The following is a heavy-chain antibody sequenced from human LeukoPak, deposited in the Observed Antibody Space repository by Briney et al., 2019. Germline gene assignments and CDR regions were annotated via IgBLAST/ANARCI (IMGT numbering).Heavy chain of an antibody. CDR2: ISGSGATT. CDR3: ARDDALWELLVTPPHRDAFDI. J-gene: IGHJ3*02. CDR1: EFTFRSYA. Sequence: GGSLRLSCAASEFTFRSYAMSWVRQAPGKGLEWVSAISGSGATTYSADSVKGRFTISRDNSKNTLYLQMNSLRAEDTAVYYCARDDALWELLVTPPHRDAFDIWGQGTMVTVSS. D-gene: IGHD1-26*01. V-gene: IGHV3-23*01.